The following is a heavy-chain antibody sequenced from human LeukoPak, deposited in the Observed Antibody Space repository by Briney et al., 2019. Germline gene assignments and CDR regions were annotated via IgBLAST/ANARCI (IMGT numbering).Heavy chain of an antibody. J-gene: IGHJ4*02. D-gene: IGHD1-26*01. V-gene: IGHV4-59*01. CDR3: ARWHSHGRYFDY. CDR2: ICDSGNI. CDR1: GVSIRNYC. Sequence: SETLSFTCTVSGVSIRNYCWNWIRQPPGKGLEWIGYICDSGNIDYKPSLKSRVTISVDTSKNQFSLKLTSATAADTAVYYCARWHSHGRYFDYWGQGALVTVSS.